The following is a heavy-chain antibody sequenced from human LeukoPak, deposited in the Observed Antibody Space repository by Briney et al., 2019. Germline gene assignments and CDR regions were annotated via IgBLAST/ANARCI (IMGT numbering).Heavy chain of an antibody. D-gene: IGHD3-10*01. CDR2: IIPILGIA. Sequence: ASVKVSCKASGGTLSSYAISWVRQAPGQGLEWMGRIIPILGIANYAQKFQGRVTITADKSTSTAYMELSSLRSEDTAVYYCARDAYGSGSYYPYGMDVWGQGTTVTVSS. CDR3: ARDAYGSGSYYPYGMDV. J-gene: IGHJ6*02. CDR1: GGTLSSYA. V-gene: IGHV1-69*04.